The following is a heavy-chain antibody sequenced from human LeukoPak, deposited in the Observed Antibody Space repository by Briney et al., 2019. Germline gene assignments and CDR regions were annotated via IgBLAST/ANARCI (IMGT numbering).Heavy chain of an antibody. CDR2: INPNSGGT. V-gene: IGHV1-2*02. CDR1: GYTFTGYY. J-gene: IGHJ4*02. D-gene: IGHD3-10*01. Sequence: ASVKVSCKASGYTFTGYYMHWVRQAPGQGLEWMGWINPNSGGTNYAQKFQGRVTMTRDTSISTAYMELSRLRSGDTALYYCASLPQPLLRGVVFDYWGQGTLVIVSS. CDR3: ASLPQPLLRGVVFDY.